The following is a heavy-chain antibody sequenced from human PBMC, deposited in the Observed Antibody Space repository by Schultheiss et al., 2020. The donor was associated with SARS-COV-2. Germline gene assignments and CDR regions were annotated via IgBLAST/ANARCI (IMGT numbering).Heavy chain of an antibody. J-gene: IGHJ6*03. Sequence: SETLSLTCTVSGGSISSGGYYWSWIRQPPGKGLEWIGYIYYSGSTNYNPSLKSRVTISVDTSKNQFSLKLSSVTAADTAVYYCAREREYQLPPYYYYYYMDVWGKGTTVTVSS. V-gene: IGHV4-61*08. CDR3: AREREYQLPPYYYYYYMDV. CDR1: GGSISSGGYY. CDR2: IYYSGST. D-gene: IGHD2-2*01.